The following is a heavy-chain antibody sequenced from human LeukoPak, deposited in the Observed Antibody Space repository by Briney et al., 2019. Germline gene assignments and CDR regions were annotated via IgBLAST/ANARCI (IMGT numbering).Heavy chain of an antibody. V-gene: IGHV4-39*01. J-gene: IGHJ3*02. D-gene: IGHD3-9*01. Sequence: SETLSLTCTVSGDITHYWGWIRQPPGKGRECIGSIYFSGSAYYNPSLRSRVTISLDTSKKQLSLKLNSVTAADTAVYYCARHSVPTRFITILRVSAFDIWGQGTMVTVS. CDR3: ARHSVPTRFITILRVSAFDI. CDR1: GDITHY. CDR2: IYFSGSA.